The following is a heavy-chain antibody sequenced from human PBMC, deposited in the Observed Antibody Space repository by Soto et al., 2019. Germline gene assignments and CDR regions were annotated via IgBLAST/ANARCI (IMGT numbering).Heavy chain of an antibody. CDR1: GGSISSGGYS. J-gene: IGHJ5*02. CDR3: ARVRTDCSSTSCYKGSRWFDP. Sequence: QLQLQESGSGLVKPSQTLSLTCAVSGGSISSGGYSWSWIRQPPGKGLEWIGYIYHSGSTYYNPSLKSRVTISVDRSKDLFTLKLSSVTAADTAVYYCARVRTDCSSTSCYKGSRWFDPWGQGTLVTVSS. D-gene: IGHD2-2*02. CDR2: IYHSGST. V-gene: IGHV4-30-2*01.